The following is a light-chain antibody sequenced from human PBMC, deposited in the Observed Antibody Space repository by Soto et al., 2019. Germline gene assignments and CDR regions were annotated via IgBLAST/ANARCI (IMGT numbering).Light chain of an antibody. CDR3: QQYNDWPRT. V-gene: IGKV3D-15*01. CDR1: QSISYN. Sequence: EIVMTQSLATLSVSPGERATLSCRASQSISYNLAWYQQKPGQAPRLLLYGLSTRATGIPARFSGSGSGTDFTLTISSMQSEDFAIYYCQQYNDWPRTFGPGTKVDFK. J-gene: IGKJ3*01. CDR2: GLS.